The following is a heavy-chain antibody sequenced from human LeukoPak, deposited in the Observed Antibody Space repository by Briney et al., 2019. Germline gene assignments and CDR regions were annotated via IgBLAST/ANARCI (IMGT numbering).Heavy chain of an antibody. CDR3: ARHRSGFDY. CDR1: EFSFSSYE. V-gene: IGHV3-48*03. J-gene: IGHJ4*02. CDR2: ISRSGSTK. Sequence: GGSLRLSCAVSEFSFSSYEMNWVRQAPGKGLEWISYISRSGSTKYYADSVQGRFTISRDNDKSSIYLQMNSLRVEDSAIYYCARHRSGFDYWGQGILVTVSS. D-gene: IGHD3-22*01.